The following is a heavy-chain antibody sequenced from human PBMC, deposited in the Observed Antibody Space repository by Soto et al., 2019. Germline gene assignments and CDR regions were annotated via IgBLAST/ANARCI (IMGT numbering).Heavy chain of an antibody. CDR3: ARADYYDSRGYYGY. CDR1: GYTFTIYG. CDR2: ISGYNGNT. V-gene: IGHV1-18*04. Sequence: QVQLVQSGAEGKKPGASVKVSCKASGYTFTIYGISWVRQAPGQGLEWMGRISGYNGNTDYAQNLQDRVTLTTDASTSSVYMELRSLRSDDTAVYYCARADYYDSRGYYGYWGQGTLITVSS. J-gene: IGHJ4*02. D-gene: IGHD3-22*01.